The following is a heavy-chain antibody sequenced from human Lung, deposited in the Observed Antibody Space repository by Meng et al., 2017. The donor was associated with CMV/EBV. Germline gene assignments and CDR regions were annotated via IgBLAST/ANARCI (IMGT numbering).Heavy chain of an antibody. CDR3: TREGFDY. CDR1: GYTFNDYW. CDR2: IKPSTGDT. Sequence: QAQLVQSGVEVKKPGTSVKLSCKTSGYTFNDYWIHWLRQAPGQGLEWMGRIKPSTGDTSYAQKFRGRLTVTRDTPISTVYMEVNSLTSDVTAVYYCTREGFDYWGQGALVTVSS. J-gene: IGHJ4*02. V-gene: IGHV1-2*06.